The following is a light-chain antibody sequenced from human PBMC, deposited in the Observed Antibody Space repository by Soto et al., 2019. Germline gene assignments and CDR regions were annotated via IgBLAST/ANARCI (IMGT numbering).Light chain of an antibody. Sequence: DIQMTQSPSTLSASVGDRVSITCRASQRIGSWLAWYQQKPGKVPKLLIYDASTLISGVPSRFSGTGSGTEFTLSIASLQLDDFATYYCLQYYTYPLTFGQGTKVDIK. CDR3: LQYYTYPLT. J-gene: IGKJ1*01. CDR1: QRIGSW. V-gene: IGKV1-5*01. CDR2: DAS.